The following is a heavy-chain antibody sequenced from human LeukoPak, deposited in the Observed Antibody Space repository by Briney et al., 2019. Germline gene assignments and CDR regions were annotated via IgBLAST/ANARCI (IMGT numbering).Heavy chain of an antibody. J-gene: IGHJ3*02. CDR1: GGSISSYY. V-gene: IGHV4-59*12. D-gene: IGHD2-15*01. Sequence: SETLSLTCTVSGGSISSYYWSWIRQPPGKGLEWIGYIYHSGSTYYNPSLKSRVIISVDRSKNQFSLKLSSVTAADTAVYYCAREYCSGGSCYGCFDIWGQGTMVTVSS. CDR2: IYHSGST. CDR3: AREYCSGGSCYGCFDI.